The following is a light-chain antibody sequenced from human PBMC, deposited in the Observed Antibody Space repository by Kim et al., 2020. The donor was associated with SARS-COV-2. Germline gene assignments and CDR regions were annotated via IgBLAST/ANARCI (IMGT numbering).Light chain of an antibody. CDR1: SSNIGSNT. V-gene: IGLV1-44*01. Sequence: GQRIAISCSGSSSNIGSNTVTWYQQLPGTAPKLLIYSNNQRPSGVPDRFSGSKSGTSASLAISGLQSEDEADYYCSTWDDSLNGPVFGGGTQLTVL. CDR3: STWDDSLNGPV. J-gene: IGLJ2*01. CDR2: SNN.